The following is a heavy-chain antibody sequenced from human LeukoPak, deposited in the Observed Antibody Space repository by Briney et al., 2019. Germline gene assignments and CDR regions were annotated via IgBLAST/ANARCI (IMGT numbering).Heavy chain of an antibody. CDR2: IYYSGNT. CDR3: ARQTGSGLFILP. CDR1: SGSIRNSNSY. V-gene: IGHV4-39*01. D-gene: IGHD3/OR15-3a*01. Sequence: SETLSLTCTVSSGSIRNSNSYWGWIRQPPGKGLEWIGSIYYSGNTYYNASLKSQVSISIDTSKNQFSLRLTSVTAADTAVYYCARQTGSGLFILPGGQGTLVTVSS. J-gene: IGHJ4*02.